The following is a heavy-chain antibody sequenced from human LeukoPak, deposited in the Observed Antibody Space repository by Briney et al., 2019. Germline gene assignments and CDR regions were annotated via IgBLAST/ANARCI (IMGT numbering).Heavy chain of an antibody. CDR2: IYYSGST. CDR3: ARLISSSSAWGYYYYYYMDV. V-gene: IGHV4-39*01. J-gene: IGHJ6*03. D-gene: IGHD6-6*01. CDR1: GGSISSSSYY. Sequence: PSETLSLTCTVSGGSISSSSYYWGWIRQPPGKGLEWIGSIYYSGSTYYNPSLKSRVTISVDTSKNQFSLKLSSVTAADTAVYYCARLISSSSAWGYYYYYYMDVWGKGTTVTVSS.